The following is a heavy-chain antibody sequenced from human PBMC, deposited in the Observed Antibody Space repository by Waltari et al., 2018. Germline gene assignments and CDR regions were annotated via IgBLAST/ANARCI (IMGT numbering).Heavy chain of an antibody. D-gene: IGHD4-4*01. J-gene: IGHJ4*02. CDR3: ATRTVVPGVPGMADY. CDR2: IYYNERT. CDR1: GFPVSYNS. V-gene: IGHV3-53*01. Sequence: EVQLVESGGGLIQLGGSLRLSCAASGFPVSYNSVSWVRQAPGKGLEWVSTIYYNERTDYADSVKGRFTISRDNAKSTLYLQMNSLRAEDTAVYYCATRTVVPGVPGMADYWGQGTLVTVSS.